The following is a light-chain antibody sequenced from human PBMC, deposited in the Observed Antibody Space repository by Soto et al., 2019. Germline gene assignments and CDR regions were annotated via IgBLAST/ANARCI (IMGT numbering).Light chain of an antibody. CDR1: QSVSSSY. CDR3: QQYDTSPPLT. J-gene: IGKJ4*01. V-gene: IGKV3-20*01. Sequence: IVLTQSPGTLSLSPGERATLSCRASQSVSSSYLAWYQQKPGEAPRLLIYGASSRATGTPDSFSGSGSGTDFTLIISRLEPEDFAVYYCQQYDTSPPLTFGGGTKVDIK. CDR2: GAS.